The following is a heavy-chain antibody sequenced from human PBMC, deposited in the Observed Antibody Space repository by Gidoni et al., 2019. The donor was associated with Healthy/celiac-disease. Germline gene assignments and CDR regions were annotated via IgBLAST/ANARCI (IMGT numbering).Heavy chain of an antibody. D-gene: IGHD2-2*01. Sequence: EVQLLESGGGLVQPGGSLRLSCAASGFTFSSYAMSWVRQAPGKGLEWVSAISGSGGSTYYADSVKGRFTISRDNSKNTLYLQMNSLRAEDTAVYYCAKGGRGDIVVVPAAPTYYFDYWGQGTLVTVSS. CDR2: ISGSGGST. J-gene: IGHJ4*02. V-gene: IGHV3-23*01. CDR1: GFTFSSYA. CDR3: AKGGRGDIVVVPAAPTYYFDY.